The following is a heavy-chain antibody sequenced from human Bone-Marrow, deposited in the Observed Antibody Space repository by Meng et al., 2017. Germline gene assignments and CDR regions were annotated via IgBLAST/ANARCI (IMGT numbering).Heavy chain of an antibody. CDR2: IYSGGNT. J-gene: IGHJ4*02. D-gene: IGHD3-10*01. CDR3: ARAWGGSGSFYRD. CDR1: GFTVSHNY. Sequence: GESLKISCAASGFTVSHNYMSWVRQAPGKGLEWVSVIYSGGNTYYADSVKGRFTISRDNSKNTVFLQINSLRAEDTAVYYCARAWGGSGSFYRDWGQGTLVTVSS. V-gene: IGHV3-53*05.